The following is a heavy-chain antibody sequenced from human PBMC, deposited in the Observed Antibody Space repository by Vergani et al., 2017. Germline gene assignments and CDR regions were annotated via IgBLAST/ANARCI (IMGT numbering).Heavy chain of an antibody. CDR1: GYTFTSYY. Sequence: QVQLVQSGAEVTKPGASVKVSCKASGYTFTSYYMHWVRQAPGQGLEWMGIINPSGGSTCYAQKFQGRVTMTRDTSTSTVYMELSSLRSEDTAVYYCARNSPGGYYYYYMDVWGKGTTVTVSS. J-gene: IGHJ6*03. CDR3: ARNSPGGYYYYYMDV. V-gene: IGHV1-46*01. CDR2: INPSGGST. D-gene: IGHD1/OR15-1a*01.